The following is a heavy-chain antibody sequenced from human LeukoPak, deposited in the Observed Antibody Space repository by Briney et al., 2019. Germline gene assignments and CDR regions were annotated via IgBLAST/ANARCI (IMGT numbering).Heavy chain of an antibody. CDR1: GFTFSSYW. D-gene: IGHD6-19*01. CDR3: ARVSSGWYFDY. V-gene: IGHV3-7*04. J-gene: IGHJ4*02. CDR2: IKQDGSEK. Sequence: GGSLRLSCAASGFTFSSYWMSWVRQAPGKGLEGVANIKQDGSEKYYVDSVKGRFTISRDNAKNSLYLQMNSLRAEDTAVYYCARVSSGWYFDYWGQGTLVTVSS.